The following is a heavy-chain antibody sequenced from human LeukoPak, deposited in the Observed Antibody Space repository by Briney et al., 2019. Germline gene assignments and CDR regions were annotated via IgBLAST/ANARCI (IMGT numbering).Heavy chain of an antibody. D-gene: IGHD3-10*01. J-gene: IGHJ4*02. Sequence: PGGSLRLSCAASGFTFSSYSMNWVRQAPGKGLEWVSSISSSSYIYYADSVKGRFTISRDNAKNSLYLQMNSLRAEDTAVYYCAREVLWLNKYYFDYWGQGTLVTVSS. V-gene: IGHV3-21*01. CDR1: GFTFSSYS. CDR2: ISSSSYI. CDR3: AREVLWLNKYYFDY.